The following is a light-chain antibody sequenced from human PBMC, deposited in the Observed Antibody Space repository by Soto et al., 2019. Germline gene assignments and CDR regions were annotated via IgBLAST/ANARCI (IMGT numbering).Light chain of an antibody. CDR2: GDR. CDR1: KIGDKR. CDR3: QVWKSRSEDV. Sequence: SYELSQPPSVSVAPGQTSRITCGREKIGDKRVHWYQRKPGQAPAVVVYGDRDRPSGIPERFSGFNSGNTATLAISRVEAGDEADYYCQVWKSRSEDVFGSGTKVTVL. J-gene: IGLJ1*01. V-gene: IGLV3-21*02.